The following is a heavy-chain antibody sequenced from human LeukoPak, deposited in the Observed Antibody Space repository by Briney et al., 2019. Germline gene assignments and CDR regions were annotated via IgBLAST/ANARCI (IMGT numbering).Heavy chain of an antibody. CDR1: GGSISSSSYY. V-gene: IGHV4-39*07. J-gene: IGHJ2*01. CDR2: MYYSGST. CDR3: ARVYYSSSYDYWYFDL. Sequence: SETLSLTCTVSGGSISSSSYYWGWIRQPPGKGLEWIGSMYYSGSTYYNPSIKSRVTMSLDTSERQFSLKLTSVTAADTAVYYCARVYYSSSYDYWYFDLWGRGTLVTVSS. D-gene: IGHD6-13*01.